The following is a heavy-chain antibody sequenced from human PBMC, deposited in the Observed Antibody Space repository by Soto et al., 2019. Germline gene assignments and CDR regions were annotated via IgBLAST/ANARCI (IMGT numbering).Heavy chain of an antibody. Sequence: GGSLRLSCAASGFTFSHYYMSWLRQAPGKGLEWVSSISNSGSTIYYVDSVKGRFTSSTDNAKNSLYLQMDSLRAEDTVVYYCVRVYRYYDISTASGGNMDVWGQGTTATVSS. CDR3: VRVYRYYDISTASGGNMDV. D-gene: IGHD3-9*01. CDR2: ISNSGSTI. V-gene: IGHV3-11*01. J-gene: IGHJ6*02. CDR1: GFTFSHYY.